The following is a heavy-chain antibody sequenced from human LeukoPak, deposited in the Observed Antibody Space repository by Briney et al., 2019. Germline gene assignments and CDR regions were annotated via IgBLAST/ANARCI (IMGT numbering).Heavy chain of an antibody. D-gene: IGHD3-22*01. CDR2: INPSGGST. CDR3: ARAFLGAPFTMIVVVRNFDY. CDR1: DTPSPAT. V-gene: IGHV1-46*01. J-gene: IGHJ4*02. Sequence: GASVKVSARHLDTPSPATICTGCDRPLDKGLSGWEIINPSGGSTSYAQKFQGRVTMTRDTSTSTVYMELSSLRSEDTAVYYCARAFLGAPFTMIVVVRNFDYWGQGTLVTVSS.